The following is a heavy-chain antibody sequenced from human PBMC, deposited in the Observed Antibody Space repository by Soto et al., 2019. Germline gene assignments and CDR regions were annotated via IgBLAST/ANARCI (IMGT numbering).Heavy chain of an antibody. CDR1: GFTFSSFA. CDR3: AKRSHCSTTSCHFDH. V-gene: IGHV3-23*01. J-gene: IGHJ4*02. Sequence: EVQLLESGGGLVQPGGSLRLSCAASGFTFSSFAMSWVRQAPGKGLEWVSAISGGGGSTYYADSVKGRFTISRDNYKNTLYLQMNSLRAEDTAVYYCAKRSHCSTTSCHFDHWGQGALVTVSS. CDR2: ISGGGGST. D-gene: IGHD2-2*01.